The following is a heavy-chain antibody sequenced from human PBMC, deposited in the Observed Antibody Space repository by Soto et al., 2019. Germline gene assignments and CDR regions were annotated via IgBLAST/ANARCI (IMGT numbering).Heavy chain of an antibody. J-gene: IGHJ6*02. CDR3: ARGDATKIVVTTYYAMDV. CDR1: GGSLSNYG. D-gene: IGHD3-9*01. Sequence: QVQLVQSGAEVKKPGSSVKVSCKASGGSLSNYGISWVRQAPGQGLEWMGGIIPVFGTANYAQKFQGRVTITAAESKSRVYMDVTSLRSEDTAVYYCARGDATKIVVTTYYAMDVWGQGTTVTVSS. V-gene: IGHV1-69*12. CDR2: IIPVFGTA.